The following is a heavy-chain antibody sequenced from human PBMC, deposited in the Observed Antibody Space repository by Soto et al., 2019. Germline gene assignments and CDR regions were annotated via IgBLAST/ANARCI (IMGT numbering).Heavy chain of an antibody. V-gene: IGHV4-59*08. CDR1: GGSISSHF. CDR2: ISYSGST. J-gene: IGHJ6*03. CDR3: AGCKSYDMDV. Sequence: QVQLQESGPGLVKPSETLSLTCTVSGGSISSHFWSWFRQPPGRGLEWIGYISYSGSTNYNPSLNSRITILVDTSNNQFSLKLTSVTAADTAIYFCAGCKSYDMDVWGKGTTVTVSS.